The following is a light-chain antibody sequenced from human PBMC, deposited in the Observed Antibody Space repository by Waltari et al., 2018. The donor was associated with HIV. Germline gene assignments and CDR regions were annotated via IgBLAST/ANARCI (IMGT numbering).Light chain of an antibody. CDR1: QGISSY. CDR2: SAS. J-gene: IGKJ3*01. CDR3: QQLNSYPVPFT. Sequence: DIQLTQSPSFLSASVGDRVTITCRASQGISSYLAWYQQKPGKAPKLLIYSASTLQSGVPSRFSGRASGTEFTLTISSLQPEYFATYYCQQLNSYPVPFTFGPGTKVDIK. V-gene: IGKV1-9*01.